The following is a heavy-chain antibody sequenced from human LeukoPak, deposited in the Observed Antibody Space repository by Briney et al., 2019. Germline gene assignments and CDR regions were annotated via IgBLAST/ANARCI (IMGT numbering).Heavy chain of an antibody. CDR2: IWYDGGDK. D-gene: IGHD4-17*01. Sequence: GGCLRLSLASSGFAFNKYGMLWVRQAPGKGLEWVAVIWYDGGDKYYADSVKGRFTISRDNSKNTLYLQMNSLRAEDTAVFYCAGYPGYGDYGHYFDSWGQGTLVTVSS. CDR1: GFAFNKYG. V-gene: IGHV3-33*01. CDR3: AGYPGYGDYGHYFDS. J-gene: IGHJ4*02.